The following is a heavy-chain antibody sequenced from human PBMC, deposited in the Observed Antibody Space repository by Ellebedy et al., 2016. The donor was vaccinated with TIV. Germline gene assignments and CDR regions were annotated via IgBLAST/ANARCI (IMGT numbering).Heavy chain of an antibody. D-gene: IGHD6-19*01. CDR3: ARGDGSSGWYFDY. CDR1: GFTFSSYW. CDR2: ISSEGSTT. J-gene: IGHJ4*02. V-gene: IGHV3-74*03. Sequence: GGSLRLXXAASGFTFSSYWMHWVRQAPGKGLVWVSRISSEGSTTTYADSARGRFTISRDYAKNTLYLQMNSLRAEDTAVYYCARGDGSSGWYFDYWGQGTLVTVSS.